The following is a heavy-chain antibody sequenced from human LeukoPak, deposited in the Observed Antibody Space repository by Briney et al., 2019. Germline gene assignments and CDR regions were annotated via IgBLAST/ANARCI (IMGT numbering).Heavy chain of an antibody. V-gene: IGHV4-39*02. CDR2: IYYSRST. J-gene: IGHJ4*02. CDR3: ARDSSGWYYDY. Sequence: SETLSLTCTVSGGSISSTGYYWGWIRQPPGKGLEWIGSIYYSRSTYYNPSLKSRVTISVDTSKNQFSLKLSSVTAADTAVYYCARDSSGWYYDYWGQGTLVTVSS. CDR1: GGSISSTGYY. D-gene: IGHD6-19*01.